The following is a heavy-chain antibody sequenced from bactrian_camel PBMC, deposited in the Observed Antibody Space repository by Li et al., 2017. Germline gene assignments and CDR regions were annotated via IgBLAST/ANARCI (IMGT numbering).Heavy chain of an antibody. D-gene: IGHD5*01. CDR1: RDTYRNY. V-gene: IGHV3-2*01. CDR2: ISGSSRT. CDR3: VAGRRSTIRIGFGEFGY. Sequence: HVQLVESGGGLVPPGGSLRLSCRASRDTYRNYMGWFRQAPGKGLEWASSISGSSRTYYSNSVKGRCTIARDNTKNTVYLQMISLESEDPALYYCVAGRRSTIRIGFGEFGYWGQGTQV. J-gene: IGHJ6*01.